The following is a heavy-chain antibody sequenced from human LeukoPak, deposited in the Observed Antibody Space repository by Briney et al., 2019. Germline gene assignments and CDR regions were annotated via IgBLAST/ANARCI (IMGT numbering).Heavy chain of an antibody. J-gene: IGHJ3*02. Sequence: SETLSLTCAVYGGSFSGYYWSWLRQPPGKGLEWMGEINHSGSTNYNPSLKSRVTISVDTSKNQFSLKLSSVTAADTAVYYCARARYFDWLLLRAFDIWGQGTMVTVSS. CDR3: ARARYFDWLLLRAFDI. D-gene: IGHD3-9*01. CDR2: INHSGST. V-gene: IGHV4-34*01. CDR1: GGSFSGYY.